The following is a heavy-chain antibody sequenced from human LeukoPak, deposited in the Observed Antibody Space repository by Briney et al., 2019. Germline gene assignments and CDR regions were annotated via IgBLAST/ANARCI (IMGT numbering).Heavy chain of an antibody. CDR3: ATLPRGHLFDS. CDR1: GDTLTGLS. Sequence: APVKVSCKLSGDTLTGLSMHWVRQSPGKGLEWMGGFVLEDGETIYAQKFQGRVTMTEDTSTDTAYMELSSLRSDDTAVYFCATLPRGHLFDSWGQGTLVTVSS. CDR2: FVLEDGET. J-gene: IGHJ4*02. D-gene: IGHD3-10*01. V-gene: IGHV1-24*01.